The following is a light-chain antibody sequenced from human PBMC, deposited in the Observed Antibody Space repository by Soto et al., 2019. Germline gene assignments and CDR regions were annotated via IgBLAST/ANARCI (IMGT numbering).Light chain of an antibody. CDR2: AAS. CDR1: QSISSY. Sequence: DIQMTQSPSSLSASVGDRVTITCRASQSISSYLNWYQQKPGKAPKLRIYAASSLQSGVPSRFSGSGSGKDFTLTISSLQPEDFATYYCQQSYSTPGTFGGGTKVEIK. CDR3: QQSYSTPGT. J-gene: IGKJ4*01. V-gene: IGKV1-39*01.